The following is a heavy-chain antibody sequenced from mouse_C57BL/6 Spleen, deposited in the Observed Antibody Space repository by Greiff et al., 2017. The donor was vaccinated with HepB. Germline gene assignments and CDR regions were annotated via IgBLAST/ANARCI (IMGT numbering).Heavy chain of an antibody. CDR3: ARLLTVYWYFDV. V-gene: IGHV1-50*01. CDR1: GYTFTSYW. CDR2: IDPSDSYT. J-gene: IGHJ1*03. D-gene: IGHD4-1*01. Sequence: QVQLQQPGAELVKPGASVKLSCKASGYTFTSYWMQWVKQRPGQGLEWIGEIDPSDSYTNYNQKFKGKATLTVYTSSSTAYMQLSSLTSEDSAVYYCARLLTVYWYFDVWGTGTTVTVSS.